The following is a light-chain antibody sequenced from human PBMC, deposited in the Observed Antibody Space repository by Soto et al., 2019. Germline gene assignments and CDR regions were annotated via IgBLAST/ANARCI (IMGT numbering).Light chain of an antibody. V-gene: IGLV2-14*01. CDR3: SSYSTTSTLV. Sequence: QSALTQPASVSGSPGQSVTLSCTGASSDVGGYDYVSWYQQHPGKAPKLILFEVNNRPSGVSKHFTGSKSGNTASLIISGLQADDEADYYCSSYSTTSTLVFGSGTKLTVL. CDR1: SSDVGGYDY. J-gene: IGLJ1*01. CDR2: EVN.